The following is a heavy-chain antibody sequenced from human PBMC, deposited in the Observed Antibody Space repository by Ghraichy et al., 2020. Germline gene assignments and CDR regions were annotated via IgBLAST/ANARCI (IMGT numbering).Heavy chain of an antibody. D-gene: IGHD5-18*01. J-gene: IGHJ4*02. Sequence: GGSLRLSCAASGFTFSSYSMNWVRQAPGKGLEWVSSISSSSSYIYYADSVKGRFTISRDNAKNSLYLQMNSLRAEDTAVYYCARESPGYSYGYTGDYWGQGTLVTVSS. CDR2: ISSSSSYI. CDR3: ARESPGYSYGYTGDY. CDR1: GFTFSSYS. V-gene: IGHV3-21*01.